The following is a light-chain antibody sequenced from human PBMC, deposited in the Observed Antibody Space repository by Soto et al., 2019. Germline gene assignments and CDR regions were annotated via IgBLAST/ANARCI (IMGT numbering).Light chain of an antibody. CDR3: SAYASDTSRL. J-gene: IGLJ3*02. CDR1: RSDVGSYNY. V-gene: IGLV2-14*01. Sequence: QSALTQPASVSGSPGQSITISCSGTRSDVGSYNYVSWYQQNPDKAPKLLIFEVSNRPSGVSDRFSGSKSGNTASLTISGLQAEDEAIYYRSAYASDTSRLFGGGTKLTVL. CDR2: EVS.